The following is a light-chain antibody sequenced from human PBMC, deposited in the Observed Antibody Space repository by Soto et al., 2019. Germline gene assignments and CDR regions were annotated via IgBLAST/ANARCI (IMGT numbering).Light chain of an antibody. CDR3: ETWGSTIWV. J-gene: IGLJ3*02. Sequence: QLVLTQSSSASASLGSSVKLTCTLSSGDSNDLIAWHQQQPGKAPRYMMKVEGSGNYNRGRGVPDRFSGSSSGADRYLTISNLQSEHEADYCCETWGSTIWVFGGGTKLTVL. CDR2: VEGSGNY. V-gene: IGLV4-60*03. CDR1: SGDSNDL.